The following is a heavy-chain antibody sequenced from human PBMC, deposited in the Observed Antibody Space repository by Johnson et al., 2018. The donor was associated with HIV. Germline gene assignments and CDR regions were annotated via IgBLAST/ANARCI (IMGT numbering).Heavy chain of an antibody. CDR1: RFTFSTND. Sequence: QVQLVESGGGVVQPGGSLTLSSAASRFTFSTNDMHGVRQAPGKGLEWVAFIRFDGHNEYYVDSVKGRFTISRDNAKNSVYLQMNGLRAEDTALYYCARDEMQRRYALTAFDIWGQGTMVTVSS. CDR3: ARDEMQRRYALTAFDI. CDR2: IRFDGHNE. J-gene: IGHJ3*02. D-gene: IGHD6-25*01. V-gene: IGHV3-30*02.